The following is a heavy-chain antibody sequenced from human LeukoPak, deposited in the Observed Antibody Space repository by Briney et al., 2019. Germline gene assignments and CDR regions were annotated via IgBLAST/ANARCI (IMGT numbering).Heavy chain of an antibody. D-gene: IGHD5-18*01. V-gene: IGHV4-38-2*02. CDR1: GYSISSGYY. CDR2: IYNSGNT. Sequence: SETLSLTCTVSGYSISSGYYWGWIRQPPGEGLEWIGSIYNSGNTYYKPSLKSRVTISVDTSKNQLYLKLSSVTAADTAVYYCAKGGYSYGYPVRYWGQGTLVTVSS. CDR3: AKGGYSYGYPVRY. J-gene: IGHJ4*02.